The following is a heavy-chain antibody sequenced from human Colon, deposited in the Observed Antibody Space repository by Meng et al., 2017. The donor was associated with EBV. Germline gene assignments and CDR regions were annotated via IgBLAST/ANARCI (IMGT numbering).Heavy chain of an antibody. CDR3: ARRRGGSGRDC. D-gene: IGHD3-10*01. CDR2: IYHSGTS. J-gene: IGHJ4*02. CDR1: GGSISSNVYY. V-gene: IGHV4-39*01. Sequence: QWQVRDGGLGLVHASESLSTSCTLSGGSISSNVYYWDWVRHPPGKGLGWMGAIYHSGTSSYNPFLNGRVTMFVDTYKNQFSLMSTSLPATETAVYYCARRRGGSGRDCWGQGTLVTVSS.